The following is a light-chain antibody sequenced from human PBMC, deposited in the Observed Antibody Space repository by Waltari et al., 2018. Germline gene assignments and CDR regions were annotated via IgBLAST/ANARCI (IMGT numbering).Light chain of an antibody. CDR1: RSSAGGYTY. Sequence: QSALTQPASVSGSPGQSITISGTGTRSSAGGYTYVSWYQQHPGNAPKLLIYEVSNRPSGVSNRFSGPKSGNPASLTISGLQAEDEADYYCSSYTSSSTVVFGGGTKLTVL. CDR3: SSYTSSSTVV. J-gene: IGLJ2*01. V-gene: IGLV2-14*01. CDR2: EVS.